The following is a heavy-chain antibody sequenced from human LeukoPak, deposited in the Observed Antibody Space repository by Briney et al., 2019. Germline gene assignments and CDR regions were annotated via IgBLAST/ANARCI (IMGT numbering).Heavy chain of an antibody. Sequence: SGGSLRLSCAASGFTFSIYGMSWVRQAPGKGLEWVSGISSSGGSTSYADSVKGRFTVSRDNSNNTVYLQMNTLRAEHTALYYCAKNPLRAAPGFFDYWGRGTLVTVPP. CDR1: GFTFSIYG. CDR2: ISSSGGST. D-gene: IGHD6-6*01. CDR3: AKNPLRAAPGFFDY. V-gene: IGHV3-23*01. J-gene: IGHJ4*02.